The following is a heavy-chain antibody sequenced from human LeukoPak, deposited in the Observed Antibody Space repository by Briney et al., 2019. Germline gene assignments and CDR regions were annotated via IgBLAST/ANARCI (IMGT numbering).Heavy chain of an antibody. CDR3: ARDGEVAAAGYYYYYYMDV. J-gene: IGHJ6*03. D-gene: IGHD6-13*01. V-gene: IGHV3-23*01. CDR2: ISGSGVST. CDR1: GFRFSSYA. Sequence: GGSLRLSCAASGFRFSSYAMSWVRQAPGKGLEWVSAISGSGVSTYYADSVKGRFTVSRDNSKNTLYLQMNSLGPEDTAVYYCARDGEVAAAGYYYYYYMDVWGKGTTVTVSS.